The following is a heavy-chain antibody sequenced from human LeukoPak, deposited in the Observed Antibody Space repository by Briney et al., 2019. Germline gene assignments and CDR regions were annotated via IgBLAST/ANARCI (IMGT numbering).Heavy chain of an antibody. Sequence: SVKVSCKASGYTFTGYYMHWVRQAPGQGLEWMGGIIPIFGTANYAQKFQGRVTITADESTSTAHMELGSLRSEDTAVYYCAREKVESGSYDAAFDIWGQGTMVTASS. V-gene: IGHV1-69*13. CDR1: GYTFTGYY. J-gene: IGHJ3*02. CDR3: AREKVESGSYDAAFDI. D-gene: IGHD1-26*01. CDR2: IIPIFGTA.